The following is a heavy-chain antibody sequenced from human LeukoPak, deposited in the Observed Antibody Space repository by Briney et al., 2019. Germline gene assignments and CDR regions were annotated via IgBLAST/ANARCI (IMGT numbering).Heavy chain of an antibody. CDR3: ATGVATAYTY. CDR1: GYTFTAYY. Sequence: ASVTVSCKASGYTFTAYYIHWVRQAPGQGLEWMAWINPDSGDSYSAPQFQGRVTINRDTSISTASLDLTWLSSDDTAVYYCATGVATAYTYWGQGTLVTVSS. D-gene: IGHD5-18*01. V-gene: IGHV1-2*02. CDR2: INPDSGDS. J-gene: IGHJ4*02.